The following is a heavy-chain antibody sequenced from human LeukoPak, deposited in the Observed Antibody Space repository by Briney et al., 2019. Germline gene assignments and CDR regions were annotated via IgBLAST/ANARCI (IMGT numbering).Heavy chain of an antibody. CDR3: ARDPAYGGNSGKLADY. CDR2: IYSGGST. Sequence: PGGSLRLSCAASGFTVSSNYMSWVHQAPGKGLEGVSVIYSGGSTYYADSVKGRFTISRDNPKNTLYLQMNSLRAEDTAVYYCARDPAYGGNSGKLADYWGQGTLVTVSS. D-gene: IGHD4-23*01. CDR1: GFTVSSNY. J-gene: IGHJ4*02. V-gene: IGHV3-53*01.